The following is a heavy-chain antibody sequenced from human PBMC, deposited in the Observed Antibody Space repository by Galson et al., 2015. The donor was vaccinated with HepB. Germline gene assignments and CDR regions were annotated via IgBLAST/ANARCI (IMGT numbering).Heavy chain of an antibody. V-gene: IGHV3-49*03. CDR3: TRDSTINAFDI. J-gene: IGHJ3*02. Sequence: SLRLSCAASGFTLGEYAMSWFRQAPGKGLEWVGFIRSKAYGGTTEYAASVKGRFTISRDDSKSIAYLQMNSLKTEDTAVHYCTRDSTINAFDIWGQGTMVTVSS. D-gene: IGHD3-9*01. CDR2: IRSKAYGGTT. CDR1: GFTLGEYA.